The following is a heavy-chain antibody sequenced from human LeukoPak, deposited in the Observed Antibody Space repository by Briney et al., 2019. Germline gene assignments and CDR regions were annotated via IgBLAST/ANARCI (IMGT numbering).Heavy chain of an antibody. J-gene: IGHJ4*02. CDR3: AKIPSNWYYFDQ. CDR2: ISGSGGST. V-gene: IGHV3-23*01. CDR1: GFTFSSFA. Sequence: GGSLRLSCAASGFTFSSFAMSWVRQAPGKGLEWVSVISGSGGSTYYADSVKGRFIISRDKSKNTLYLQMNSLRAEDTAVYYCAKIPSNWYYFDQWGQGTLVTVSS. D-gene: IGHD6-13*01.